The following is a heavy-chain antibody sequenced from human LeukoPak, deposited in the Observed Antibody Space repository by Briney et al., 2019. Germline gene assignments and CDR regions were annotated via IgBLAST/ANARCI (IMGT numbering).Heavy chain of an antibody. Sequence: SETPSLTCAVSGGSISSGGYSWSWIRQPPGKGLEWIGYIYHSGSTYYNPSLKSRVTISVDRSKNQFSLKLSSVTAADTAVYYCAGGKPSRNLNCWGQGTLVTVSS. J-gene: IGHJ4*02. CDR2: IYHSGST. CDR1: GGSISSGGYS. V-gene: IGHV4-30-2*01. D-gene: IGHD1-14*01. CDR3: AGGKPSRNLNC.